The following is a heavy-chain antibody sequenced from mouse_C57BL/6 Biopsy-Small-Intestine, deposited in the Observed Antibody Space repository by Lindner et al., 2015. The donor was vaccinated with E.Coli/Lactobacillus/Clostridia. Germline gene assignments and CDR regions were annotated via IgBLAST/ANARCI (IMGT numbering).Heavy chain of an antibody. Sequence: VQLQESGPELVKPGASVKISCKASGYSFTGYYMNWVKQSPEKSLEWIGEINPSTGGTTYNQKFKAKATLTVDKSSSTAYMQLKSLTSEDSAVYYCARAPYDYWGQGTTPTVSS. CDR3: ARAPYDY. J-gene: IGHJ2*01. V-gene: IGHV1-42*01. CDR2: INPSTGGT. CDR1: GYSFTGYY.